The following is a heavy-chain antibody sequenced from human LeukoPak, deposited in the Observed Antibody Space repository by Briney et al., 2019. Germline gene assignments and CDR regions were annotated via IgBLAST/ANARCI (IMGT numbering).Heavy chain of an antibody. D-gene: IGHD6-19*01. CDR3: ARLGYRGWLGIDL. V-gene: IGHV3-7*01. Sequence: GGSLRLSCAASGFTFSSYWMSWVRQAPGKGLEWVANIKQDGSEKYYVDYVKGRFTISRDNAKNSLYLQINSLRAEDTAVYFCARLGYRGWLGIDLWGQGILVTVSS. J-gene: IGHJ5*02. CDR1: GFTFSSYW. CDR2: IKQDGSEK.